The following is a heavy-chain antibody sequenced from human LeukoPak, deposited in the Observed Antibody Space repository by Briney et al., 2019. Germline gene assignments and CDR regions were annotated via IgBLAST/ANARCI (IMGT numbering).Heavy chain of an antibody. CDR3: ARSGCSSTSCYPPPGRLDP. CDR2: IYYSGST. Sequence: PSQTLSLTCTVSGGSISSGGYYWSWIRQHPGKGLEWIGYIYYSGSTYYNPSLKSRVTISVDTSKNQFSLKLSSVTAADTAMYYCARSGCSSTSCYPPPGRLDPWGQGTLVTVSS. J-gene: IGHJ5*02. D-gene: IGHD2-2*01. V-gene: IGHV4-31*03. CDR1: GGSISSGGYY.